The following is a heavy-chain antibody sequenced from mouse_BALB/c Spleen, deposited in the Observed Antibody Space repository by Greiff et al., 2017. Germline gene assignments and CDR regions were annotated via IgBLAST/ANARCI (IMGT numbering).Heavy chain of an antibody. CDR1: GYTFTDYA. CDR2: ISIYYDNT. CDR3: AREPYYRYDAMDY. V-gene: IGHV1-67*01. D-gene: IGHD2-14*01. Sequence: VMLVESGPELVRPGESVKISCKGSGYTFTDYAMHWVKQSHAKSLEWIGVISIYYDNTNYNQKFKGKATMTVDKSSSTAYMELARLTSEDSAIYYCAREPYYRYDAMDYWGQGTSVTVSS. J-gene: IGHJ4*01.